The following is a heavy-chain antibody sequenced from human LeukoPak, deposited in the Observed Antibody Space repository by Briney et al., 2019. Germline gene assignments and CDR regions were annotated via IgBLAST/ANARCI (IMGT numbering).Heavy chain of an antibody. J-gene: IGHJ5*02. V-gene: IGHV4-59*01. CDR3: ARDGGRGFDP. CDR2: IYYSGST. D-gene: IGHD3-10*01. CDR1: GGSISSYC. Sequence: SETLSLTCTISGGSISSYCWSWIRQPPGKGLEWIGYIYYSGSTNYSPSLKSRVTISVDTSKNQFSLKLSSVTAADTAVYYCARDGGRGFDPWGQGTLVTVSS.